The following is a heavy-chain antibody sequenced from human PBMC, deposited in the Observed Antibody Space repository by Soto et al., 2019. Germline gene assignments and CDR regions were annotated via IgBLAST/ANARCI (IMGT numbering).Heavy chain of an antibody. Sequence: EVQLVESGGGLVQPGRSLRLSCAASGFTFDDYAMHWVRQAPGKGLEWVSGISWNSGSIGYADSVKGRFTLSRDKAKSLLDLQMNHQRAEDTALYYRGKGAPLRVEGGGYWFQGTLVTVSS. CDR2: ISWNSGSI. V-gene: IGHV3-9*01. CDR1: GFTFDDYA. J-gene: IGHJ4*02. D-gene: IGHD1-26*01. CDR3: GKGAPLRVEGGGY.